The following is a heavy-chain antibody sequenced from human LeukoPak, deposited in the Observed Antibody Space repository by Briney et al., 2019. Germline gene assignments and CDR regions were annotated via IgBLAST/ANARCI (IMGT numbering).Heavy chain of an antibody. J-gene: IGHJ4*02. V-gene: IGHV3-33*01. CDR1: GFIFSGYG. Sequence: GGSLRLSCAASGFIFSGYGMHWVRQAPGKGLEWVAVIWYDGSNKYYADSVKGRLTISRDNSKNTLYLQMNSLRAEDTAVFYCARGNFRRDGYNFDYWGQGTLVTVSS. D-gene: IGHD5-24*01. CDR2: IWYDGSNK. CDR3: ARGNFRRDGYNFDY.